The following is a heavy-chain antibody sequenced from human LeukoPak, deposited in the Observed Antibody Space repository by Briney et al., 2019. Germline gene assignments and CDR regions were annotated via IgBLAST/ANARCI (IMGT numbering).Heavy chain of an antibody. J-gene: IGHJ6*02. Sequence: SETLSLTCIVSSGSISSDQSYWGWIRQPPGKGLEWLGTIYYSGSTYINPSLRGRVTLSVDTSKNQYSLRLNSVTAADTAVYYCARVPSSGPLYYYYGMDVWGQGTTVTVSS. CDR3: ARVPSSGPLYYYYGMDV. D-gene: IGHD3-10*01. CDR2: IYYSGST. CDR1: SGSISSDQSY. V-gene: IGHV4-39*07.